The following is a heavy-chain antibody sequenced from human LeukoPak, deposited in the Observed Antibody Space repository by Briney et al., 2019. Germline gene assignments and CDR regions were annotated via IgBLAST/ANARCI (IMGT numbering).Heavy chain of an antibody. Sequence: SQTLSLTCTVSGGSISSGGYYWSWIRQHPGKGLEWIGYIYYSGSTYYNPSLKSRVTISVDTSKNQFSLKLSSVTAADTAVYYCARGQLPSDAFVIWGQGTMVTVSS. CDR2: IYYSGST. V-gene: IGHV4-31*03. D-gene: IGHD2-2*01. CDR3: ARGQLPSDAFVI. CDR1: GGSISSGGYY. J-gene: IGHJ3*02.